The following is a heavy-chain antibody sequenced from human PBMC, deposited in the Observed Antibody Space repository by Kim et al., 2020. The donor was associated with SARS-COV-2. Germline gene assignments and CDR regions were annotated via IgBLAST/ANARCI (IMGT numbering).Heavy chain of an antibody. V-gene: IGHV4-39*01. J-gene: IGHJ4*02. CDR2: IYYSGST. Sequence: SETLSLTCTVSGGSISSSSYYWGWIRQPPGKGLEWIGSIYYSGSTYYNPSLKSRVTISVDTSKNQFSLKLSSVAAADTAVYYCARHRHRRGYSGYGDFDYWGQGTLVTVSS. CDR3: ARHRHRRGYSGYGDFDY. CDR1: GGSISSSSYY. D-gene: IGHD5-12*01.